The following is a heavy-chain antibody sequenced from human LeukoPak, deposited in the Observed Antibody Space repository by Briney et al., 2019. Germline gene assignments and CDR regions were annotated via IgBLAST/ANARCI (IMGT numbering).Heavy chain of an antibody. D-gene: IGHD2-15*01. CDR1: GGSISSYY. CDR3: ARDLRRADIVVVHYGMDV. CDR2: IYNSGST. Sequence: SETLSLTCTVSGGSISSYYWSWIRQPPEKGLEWIGFIYNSGSTNYNPSLKSRVTISIDTSKNQFSLKLSSVTAADTAVYYCARDLRRADIVVVHYGMDVWGQGTTVTVSS. V-gene: IGHV4-59*01. J-gene: IGHJ6*02.